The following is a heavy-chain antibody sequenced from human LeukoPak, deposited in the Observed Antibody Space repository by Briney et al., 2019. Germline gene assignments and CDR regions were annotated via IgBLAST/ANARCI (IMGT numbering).Heavy chain of an antibody. CDR3: AKIISYCSSTSCYPYYFDY. CDR2: ISGSGGST. J-gene: IGHJ4*02. CDR1: GFTVSSNY. D-gene: IGHD2-2*01. V-gene: IGHV3-23*01. Sequence: GGSLRLSCAASGFTVSSNYMSWVRQAPGKGLEWVSAISGSGGSTYYADSVKGRFTISRDNSKNTLYLQMNSLRAEDTAVYYCAKIISYCSSTSCYPYYFDYWGQGTLVTVSS.